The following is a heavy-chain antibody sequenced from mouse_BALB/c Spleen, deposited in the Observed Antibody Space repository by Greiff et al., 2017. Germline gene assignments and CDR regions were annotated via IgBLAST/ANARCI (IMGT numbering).Heavy chain of an antibody. CDR3: TRDGTTGGLFFDD. D-gene: IGHD1-1*01. V-gene: IGHV5-6-4*01. CDR2: ISSGGSYT. Sequence: EVKLVESGGGLVKPGGSLKLSCAASGFTFSSYTMSWVRQTPEKRLEWVATISSGGSYTYYPDSVKGRFTISRDNAKNTLYLQMSSLKSEDTAMYYCTRDGTTGGLFFDDWGQGTTLTVSS. CDR1: GFTFSSYT. J-gene: IGHJ2*01.